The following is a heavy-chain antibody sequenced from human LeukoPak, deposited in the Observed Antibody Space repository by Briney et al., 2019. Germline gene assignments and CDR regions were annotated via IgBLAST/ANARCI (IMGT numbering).Heavy chain of an antibody. J-gene: IGHJ4*02. CDR1: DGSISSYY. CDR2: IYYSGST. CDR3: TRNYDSSGYTTFGY. D-gene: IGHD3-22*01. V-gene: IGHV4-59*01. Sequence: SGTLSLTCTVSDGSISSYYWSWIRQPPGKGLEWIGNIYYSGSTNYNPSLKSRITISVDTSTNQFSLKLSSVTAADTAVYHCTRNYDSSGYTTFGYWGRGTLVTVSS.